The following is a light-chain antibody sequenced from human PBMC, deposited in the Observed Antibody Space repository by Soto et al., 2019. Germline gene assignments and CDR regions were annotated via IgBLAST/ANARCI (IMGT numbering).Light chain of an antibody. CDR1: TSNIGENT. CDR2: VTD. Sequence: QSVLTQPPSVSGTLGQGVTISCSGGTSNIGENTVAWFQQLPGTAPKVLIYVTDRRPSGVPDRFSGSKSGTSAYLAISGLQSEDEADYYCAAWDVTLNGHVFGTGTKVTVL. J-gene: IGLJ1*01. CDR3: AAWDVTLNGHV. V-gene: IGLV1-44*01.